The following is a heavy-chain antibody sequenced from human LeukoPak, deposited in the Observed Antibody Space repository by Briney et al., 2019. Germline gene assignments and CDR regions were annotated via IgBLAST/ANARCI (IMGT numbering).Heavy chain of an antibody. J-gene: IGHJ5*02. V-gene: IGHV1-2*02. CDR2: INPNSGGT. D-gene: IGHD3-10*01. Sequence: ASVKVSCKASGYTFTGYYMHWVRQAPGQGLEWMGWINPNSGGTNYAQKFQGRVSMTRDTSISTAYMELSRLRSDDAAVYYCARDRRLWFGESFVNWFDPWGQGTLVTVSS. CDR1: GYTFTGYY. CDR3: ARDRRLWFGESFVNWFDP.